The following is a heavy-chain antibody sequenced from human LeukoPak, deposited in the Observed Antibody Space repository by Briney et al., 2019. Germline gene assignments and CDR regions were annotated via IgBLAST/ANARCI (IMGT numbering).Heavy chain of an antibody. D-gene: IGHD3-16*02. CDR1: GGFISGYY. J-gene: IGHJ5*02. CDR3: ARTYRLTSPRGFDP. V-gene: IGHV4-59*01. CDR2: IFYTGDT. Sequence: PSETLSLTCTVSGGFISGYYWNWIRQSPGKGLEWIGYIFYTGDTDYNPSLRSRVTMSVDRSNNRFSLQLASVTTADSAFYYCARTYRLTSPRGFDPWGPGILVTVSS.